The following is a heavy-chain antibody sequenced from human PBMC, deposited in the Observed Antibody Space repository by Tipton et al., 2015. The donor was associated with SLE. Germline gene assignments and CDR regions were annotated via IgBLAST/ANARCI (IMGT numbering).Heavy chain of an antibody. J-gene: IGHJ4*02. CDR2: IFASGTT. CDR1: GGSVGGTSYN. CDR3: ARGMSAFDSSALEY. Sequence: TLSLTCTVSGGSVGGTSYNWSWIRQPAGKGLEWIGHIFASGTTKYNPSLISRVTMSVDTSKNQFFLSLSSVTAAETAVYYCARGMSAFDSSALEYWGQGMLVTVSS. D-gene: IGHD3-22*01. V-gene: IGHV4-61*09.